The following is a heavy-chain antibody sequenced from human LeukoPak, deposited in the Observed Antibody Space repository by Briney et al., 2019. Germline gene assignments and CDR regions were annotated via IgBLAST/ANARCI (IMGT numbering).Heavy chain of an antibody. V-gene: IGHV3-30*04. D-gene: IGHD3-22*01. J-gene: IGHJ4*02. CDR3: ARDYDSSGLFDY. CDR1: GFTFNSYA. CDR2: ISYDGSNK. Sequence: GGSLRLSCAASGFTFNSYAMHWVRQAPGKGLEWVAVISYDGSNKYYADSVKGRFTIPRDNSKNTLYLQMNSLRAEDTAVYYCARDYDSSGLFDYWGQGTLVTVSS.